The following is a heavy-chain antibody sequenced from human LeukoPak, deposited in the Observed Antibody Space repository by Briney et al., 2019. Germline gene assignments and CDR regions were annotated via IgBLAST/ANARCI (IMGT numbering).Heavy chain of an antibody. V-gene: IGHV1-18*01. CDR2: ISAYNGNT. CDR1: GGTFSSYA. J-gene: IGHJ6*03. CDR3: ARGNYYYYMDV. Sequence: ASVKVSCKASGGTFSSYAISWARQAPGQGLEWMGWISAYNGNTNYAQKLQGRVTMTTDTSTSTAYMELRSLRSDDTAVYYCARGNYYYYMDVWGKGTTVTVSS.